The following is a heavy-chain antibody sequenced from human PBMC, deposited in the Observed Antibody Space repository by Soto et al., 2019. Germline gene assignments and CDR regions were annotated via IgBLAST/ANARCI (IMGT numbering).Heavy chain of an antibody. CDR2: IYWDDDK. J-gene: IGHJ4*02. Sequence: QITLKESGPTLVKPPQPLTLTCTFSGFSLNPSGVGVGWLRQPPGKALEWLALIYWDDDKRYSPSLKSRLTSTKDTSKNHVVLTMTNMDTVDTCTYDCAPRPYGDYPIDYWGQGTLVTVSS. D-gene: IGHD4-17*01. CDR3: APRPYGDYPIDY. V-gene: IGHV2-5*02. CDR1: GFSLNPSGVG.